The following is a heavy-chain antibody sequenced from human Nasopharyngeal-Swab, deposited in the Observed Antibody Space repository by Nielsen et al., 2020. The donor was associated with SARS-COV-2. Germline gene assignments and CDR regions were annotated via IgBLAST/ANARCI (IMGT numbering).Heavy chain of an antibody. CDR2: ISAYNGNT. CDR1: GYTFTCYG. J-gene: IGHJ6*02. Sequence: ASVKVSCKASGYTFTCYGISWVRQAPGQGLEWMGWISAYNGNTNYAQKLQGRVTMTTDTSTSTAYMELRSLRSDDTAVYYCARDLTMVRGATLNYYYYGMDVWGQGTTVTVSS. CDR3: ARDLTMVRGATLNYYYYGMDV. D-gene: IGHD3-10*01. V-gene: IGHV1-18*01.